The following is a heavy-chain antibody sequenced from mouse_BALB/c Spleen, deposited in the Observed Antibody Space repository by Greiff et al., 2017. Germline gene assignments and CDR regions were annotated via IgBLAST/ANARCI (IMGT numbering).Heavy chain of an antibody. CDR3: ARYYGSSYDYFDY. J-gene: IGHJ2*01. D-gene: IGHD1-1*01. V-gene: IGHV1S56*01. Sequence: VQLVESGPELVKPGASVKMSCKASGYTFTSYYIHWVKQRPGQGLEWIGWIYPGDGSTKYNEKFKGKTTLTADKSSSTAYMQLSSLTSEDSAVYYCARYYGSSYDYFDYWGQGTTLTVSS. CDR2: IYPGDGST. CDR1: GYTFTSYY.